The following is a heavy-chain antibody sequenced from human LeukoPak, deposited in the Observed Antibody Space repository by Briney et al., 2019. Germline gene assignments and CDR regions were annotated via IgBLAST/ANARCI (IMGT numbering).Heavy chain of an antibody. V-gene: IGHV4-30-4*01. CDR3: ARGEHAEDYFDY. J-gene: IGHJ4*02. CDR1: GGSISSGDYY. CDR2: IYYSGST. D-gene: IGHD1/OR15-1a*01. Sequence: SETLSLTCTVSGGSISSGDYYWSWIRQPPGKGLEWIGYIYYSGSTYYNPSLKSRVTISVDTSKNQFSLKLSSVTAADTAVYYCARGEHAEDYFDYWGQGTLVTVSS.